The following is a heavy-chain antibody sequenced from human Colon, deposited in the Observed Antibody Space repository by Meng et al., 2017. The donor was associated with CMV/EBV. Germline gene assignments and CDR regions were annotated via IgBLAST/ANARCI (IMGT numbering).Heavy chain of an antibody. J-gene: IGHJ5*01. CDR2: VFHSGDT. D-gene: IGHD3-3*01. CDR3: VRDRDFWSGPQFDS. V-gene: IGHV4-39*07. Sequence: SETLSLTCTVSGASLNNDNSFWGWIRQAPGKGLEWIGSVFHSGDTFYNPSLKSRVILSVDTPKNQFSLKVTSVTAADTAVYYCVRDRDFWSGPQFDSWGQGNLVTVSS. CDR1: GASLNNDNSF.